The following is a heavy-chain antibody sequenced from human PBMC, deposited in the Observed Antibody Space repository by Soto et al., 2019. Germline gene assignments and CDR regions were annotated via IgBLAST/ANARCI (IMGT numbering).Heavy chain of an antibody. CDR1: GGSISSSSYY. J-gene: IGHJ5*02. CDR3: ARGAGIFGVVIIGNWLDP. D-gene: IGHD3-3*01. V-gene: IGHV4-39*01. CDR2: IYYSGST. Sequence: SETLSLTCTVSGGSISSSSYYWGWIRQPPGKGLEWIGSIYYSGSTYYNPSLKSRVTISVDTSKNQFSLKLSSVTAADTAVYYCARGAGIFGVVIIGNWLDPWGQGTLVTVSS.